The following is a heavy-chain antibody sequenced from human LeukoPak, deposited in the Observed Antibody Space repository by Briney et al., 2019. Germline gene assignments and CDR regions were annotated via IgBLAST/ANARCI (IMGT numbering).Heavy chain of an antibody. CDR2: INHSGST. Sequence: SETLSLTCAVYGGSFSGYYWSWIRQPPGKGLEWIGEINHSGSTNYNPSLKSRVTISVDTSKNQFSLKLSSVTAADTAVYYCARPKDIRWYFDLWGRGTLVTVSS. D-gene: IGHD2-15*01. CDR3: ARPKDIRWYFDL. J-gene: IGHJ2*01. CDR1: GGSFSGYY. V-gene: IGHV4-34*01.